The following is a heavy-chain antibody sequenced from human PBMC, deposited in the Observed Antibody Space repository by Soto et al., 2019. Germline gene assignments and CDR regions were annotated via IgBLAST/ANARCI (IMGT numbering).Heavy chain of an antibody. J-gene: IGHJ3*02. CDR2: ISAYNGNT. V-gene: IGHV1-18*01. Sequence: GASVKVSCKASGYTITSYGISWVRQAPGQGLEWMGWISAYNGNTNYAQKLQGRVTMTTDTSTSTAYMELRSLRSDDTAVYYCARKHQTARYSSSWYRPSDAFDIWGQGTMVTVSS. CDR1: GYTITSYG. D-gene: IGHD6-13*01. CDR3: ARKHQTARYSSSWYRPSDAFDI.